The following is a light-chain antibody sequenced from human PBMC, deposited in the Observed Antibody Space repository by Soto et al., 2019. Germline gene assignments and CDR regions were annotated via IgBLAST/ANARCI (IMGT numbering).Light chain of an antibody. CDR3: TSFTTINTLV. CDR1: SSDVGGYNY. J-gene: IGLJ1*01. CDR2: EVT. V-gene: IGLV2-14*01. Sequence: QSVLTQPASVSGSPGQSITISCTGTSSDVGGYNYVSWYQQHPGKAPRLLIHEVTNRPSGVSNRFSGSKSGNMASLTISGLQAEDEADYYCTSFTTINTLVFGDGTKVTVL.